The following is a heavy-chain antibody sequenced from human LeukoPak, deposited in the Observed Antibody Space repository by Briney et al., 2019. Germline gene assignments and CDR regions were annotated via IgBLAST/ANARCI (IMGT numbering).Heavy chain of an antibody. CDR2: INHSGST. V-gene: IGHV4-34*01. D-gene: IGHD3-22*01. CDR3: ARQKILDDNYDSSGYYVDQ. J-gene: IGHJ4*02. Sequence: PSETLSLTCAVYGGSFSGYYWSWIRQPPGKGLEWIGEINHSGSTNYNPSLKSRVTISVDTSKNQLSLKLSSVTAADTAVYYCARQKILDDNYDSSGYYVDQWGQGSLVTVSS. CDR1: GGSFSGYY.